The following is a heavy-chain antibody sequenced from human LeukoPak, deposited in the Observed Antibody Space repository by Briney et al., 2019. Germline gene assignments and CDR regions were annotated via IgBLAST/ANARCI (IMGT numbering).Heavy chain of an antibody. V-gene: IGHV1-2*04. J-gene: IGHJ4*02. CDR2: INPNSGGT. D-gene: IGHD6-19*01. CDR3: ARGRGAGDY. Sequence: ASVKVSCKISGFTFTGYFIHWVRQAPGQGLEWMGWINPNSGGTNYAEEFQGWVTMTRDTSINTAYMELSRLRSDDTAVYYCARGRGAGDYWGQGTLVTVSS. CDR1: GFTFTGYF.